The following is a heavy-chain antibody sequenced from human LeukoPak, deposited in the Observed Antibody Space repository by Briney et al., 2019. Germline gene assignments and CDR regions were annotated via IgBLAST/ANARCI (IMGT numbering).Heavy chain of an antibody. J-gene: IGHJ4*02. CDR3: AKDSRGWLQLIVDY. CDR2: ISGSGGST. CDR1: GFTFSSYS. V-gene: IGHV3-23*01. D-gene: IGHD5-24*01. Sequence: GGSLRLSCAASGFTFSSYSMNWVRQAPGKGLEWVSAISGSGGSTYYADSVKGRFTISRDNSKNTLYLQMNSLRAEDTAVYYCAKDSRGWLQLIVDYWGQGTLVTVSS.